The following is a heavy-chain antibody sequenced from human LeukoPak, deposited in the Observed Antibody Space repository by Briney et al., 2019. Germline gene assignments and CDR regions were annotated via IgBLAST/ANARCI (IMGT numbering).Heavy chain of an antibody. Sequence: PEGSLGLSCAAAGFTFSSYDMHWVRQATGKGLEWVSAIGTAGDTYYPGSVKGRFTISRENAKNSLYLQMNSLRAEDTAVYYCARFETVAAKPIEHWGPGTLVTVSS. J-gene: IGHJ1*01. CDR2: IGTAGDT. CDR1: GFTFSSYD. V-gene: IGHV3-13*01. CDR3: ARFETVAAKPIEH. D-gene: IGHD6-19*01.